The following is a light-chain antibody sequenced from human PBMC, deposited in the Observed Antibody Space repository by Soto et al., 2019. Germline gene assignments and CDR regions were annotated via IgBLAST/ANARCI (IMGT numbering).Light chain of an antibody. CDR2: ATN. Sequence: QSLLPQPPAVSCAPGQIVTISCTGSSSNLGAGFDVHWYQQFPGTAPKLLIYATNSRPSGVPERFSGSKSGTSASLAVTGLLAEDEAEYFCLSYDSNLRGFVFGTGTKVTVL. CDR1: SSNLGAGFD. J-gene: IGLJ1*01. CDR3: LSYDSNLRGFV. V-gene: IGLV1-40*01.